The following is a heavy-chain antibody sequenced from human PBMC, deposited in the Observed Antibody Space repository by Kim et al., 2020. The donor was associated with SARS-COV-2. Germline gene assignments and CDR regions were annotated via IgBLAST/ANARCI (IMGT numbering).Heavy chain of an antibody. CDR1: GYSFTRYG. J-gene: IGHJ4*02. CDR3: AREDRYSSSSPEDH. Sequence: ASVKVSCKASGYSFTRYGINWVRQAPGQGLEWMGWISAYNGNRDYAQKFQDRVTMTTDTSASTAYMELSSLRSDDTAVYYCAREDRYSSSSPEDHWGQGTLVTVSS. D-gene: IGHD6-6*01. CDR2: ISAYNGNR. V-gene: IGHV1-18*01.